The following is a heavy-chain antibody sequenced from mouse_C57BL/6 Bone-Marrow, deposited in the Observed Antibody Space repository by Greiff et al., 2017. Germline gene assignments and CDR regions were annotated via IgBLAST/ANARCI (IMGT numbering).Heavy chain of an antibody. CDR1: GYTFTSYW. D-gene: IGHD2-4*01. Sequence: QVQLQQPGAELVKPGASVKMSCKASGYTFTSYWITWVKQRPGQGLAWIGDIYPGSGSTNYNEKFKSKATLTVDTSSSTAYMQLSSLTSEDSAVYYCAREEDSDYEICYAMDYWGQGTSVTVSS. J-gene: IGHJ4*01. CDR2: IYPGSGST. CDR3: AREEDSDYEICYAMDY. V-gene: IGHV1-55*01.